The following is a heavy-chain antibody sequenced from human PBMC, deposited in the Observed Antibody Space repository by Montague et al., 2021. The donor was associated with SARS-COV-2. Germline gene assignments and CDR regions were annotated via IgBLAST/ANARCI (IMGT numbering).Heavy chain of an antibody. Sequence: TLSLTCIVSGGSISSDDSYWTWVRQHPGKGLEWIGYISYSGRTSYNVSLKSRLTISADTSDNQFSLKLTSMTAADTAVYYCARMYVPAHGTSAASYSDYWGRGTLVTVSS. V-gene: IGHV4-31*03. J-gene: IGHJ4*02. D-gene: IGHD6-13*01. CDR3: ARMYVPAHGTSAASYSDY. CDR1: GGSISSDDSY. CDR2: ISYSGRT.